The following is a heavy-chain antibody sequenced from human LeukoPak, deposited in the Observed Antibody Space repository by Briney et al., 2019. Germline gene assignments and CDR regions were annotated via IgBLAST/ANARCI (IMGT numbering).Heavy chain of an antibody. J-gene: IGHJ4*02. CDR1: GFTVSSNY. CDR2: IYSGGST. CDR3: AKGRSVLSGHIVVVTAIPK. D-gene: IGHD2-21*02. Sequence: GGSLRLSCAASGFTVSSNYMSWVRQAPGKGLEWVSVIYSGGSTYYADSVKGRFTISRDNSKNTLYLQMNSLRAEDTAVYYCAKGRSVLSGHIVVVTAIPKWGQGTLVTVSS. V-gene: IGHV3-53*01.